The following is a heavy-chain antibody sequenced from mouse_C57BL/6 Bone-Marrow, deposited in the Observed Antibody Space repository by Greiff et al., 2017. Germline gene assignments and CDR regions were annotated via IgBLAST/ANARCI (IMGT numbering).Heavy chain of an antibody. CDR1: GFTFSSYA. CDR2: ISDGGSYT. CDR3: ARVGDSSWFAY. Sequence: EVTVVESGGGLVKPGGSLKLSCAASGFTFSSYAMSWVRQTPEKRLEWVATISDGGSYTYYPDNVKGRFTISRDNANNNLYLQMSQLKSEDTAMYYCARVGDSSWFAYWGQGTLVTVSA. D-gene: IGHD2-13*01. V-gene: IGHV5-4*03. J-gene: IGHJ3*01.